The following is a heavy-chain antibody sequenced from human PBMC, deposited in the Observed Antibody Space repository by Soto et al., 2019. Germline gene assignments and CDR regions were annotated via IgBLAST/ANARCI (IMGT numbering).Heavy chain of an antibody. CDR3: AKDKDTAMVTYAY. J-gene: IGHJ4*02. D-gene: IGHD5-18*01. V-gene: IGHV3-30*18. CDR2: ISYDGSNK. Sequence: QVQLVESGGGVVQPGRSLRLSCAASGFTFSSYGMHWVRQAPGKGLEWVAVISYDGSNKYYADSVKGRFTISRDNSKNTLYLQMNRLRAEDTAVYYCAKDKDTAMVTYAYWGQGTLVTVSS. CDR1: GFTFSSYG.